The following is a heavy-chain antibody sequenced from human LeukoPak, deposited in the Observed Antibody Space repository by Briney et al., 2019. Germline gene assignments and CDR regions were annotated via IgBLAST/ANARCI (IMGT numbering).Heavy chain of an antibody. CDR3: ASSSLAVAGTIGDY. V-gene: IGHV4-61*02. J-gene: IGHJ4*02. D-gene: IGHD6-19*01. CDR1: GGSISSGSYY. CDR2: IYTSGST. Sequence: SETLSLTCTVSGGSISSGSYYWSWIRQPAGKGLEWIGRIYTSGSTNYNPSLKSRVTISVDTSKNQFSLKLSSVTAADTAVYYCASSSLAVAGTIGDYWGQGTLVTVSS.